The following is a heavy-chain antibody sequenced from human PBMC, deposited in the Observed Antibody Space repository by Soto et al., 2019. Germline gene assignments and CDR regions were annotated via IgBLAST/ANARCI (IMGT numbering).Heavy chain of an antibody. CDR1: GFTFDDYA. J-gene: IGHJ4*02. D-gene: IGHD3-10*01. CDR2: ISCNSSSI. CDR3: AKAKSYYGSGSYYDY. Sequence: GGSLRLSCAASGFTFDDYAMHWVRQAPGKGLEWVSGISCNSSSIGYADSVKGRFTISRDNAKNSLYLQMNSLRAEDASLYYCAKAKSYYGSGSYYDYWGQGTLVTVSS. V-gene: IGHV3-9*01.